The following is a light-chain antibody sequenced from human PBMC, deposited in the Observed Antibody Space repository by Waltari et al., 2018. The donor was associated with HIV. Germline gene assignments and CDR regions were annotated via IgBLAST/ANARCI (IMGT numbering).Light chain of an antibody. V-gene: IGLV1-51*01. J-gene: IGLJ3*02. Sequence: QSVLTQPPSVSAAPGQKVTISCSGSTSNIGKSFVSWYQHFPSTPPLLLLYDTNTRPAAIPARFSCSTSGTSATLDITGLRAGDDADYYCRTWDPNLSAGVFGGGTNVTVL. CDR2: DTN. CDR1: TSNIGKSF. CDR3: RTWDPNLSAGV.